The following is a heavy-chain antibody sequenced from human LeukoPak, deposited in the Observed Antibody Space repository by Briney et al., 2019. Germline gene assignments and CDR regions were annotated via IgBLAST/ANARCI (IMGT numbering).Heavy chain of an antibody. D-gene: IGHD4-23*01. CDR3: ARDLGRYGGKTEFDY. J-gene: IGHJ4*02. Sequence: GGSLRLSCAASGFSFSSYAMHRVRQAPGKGLEWVAVISYDGSNKYYADSVKGRFTISRDNSKHTLFLQMNSLRAEDTAVFYCARDLGRYGGKTEFDYWGQGTLVTVSS. CDR2: ISYDGSNK. CDR1: GFSFSSYA. V-gene: IGHV3-30-3*01.